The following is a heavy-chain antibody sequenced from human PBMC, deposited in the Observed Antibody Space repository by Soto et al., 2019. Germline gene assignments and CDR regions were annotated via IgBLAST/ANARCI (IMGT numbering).Heavy chain of an antibody. Sequence: PSETLSLTCTVSGGSISSGGYYWSWIRHLPGKGLEWIANVYHTGTTYYNPSLKSRVSMSVDTSQNQFSLILASVTAADTAVYYCARALVTDYNSRDYHYYFAMDVWGQGTSVTVSS. V-gene: IGHV4-31*03. CDR3: ARALVTDYNSRDYHYYFAMDV. CDR1: GGSISSGGYY. D-gene: IGHD3-22*01. J-gene: IGHJ6*02. CDR2: VYHTGTT.